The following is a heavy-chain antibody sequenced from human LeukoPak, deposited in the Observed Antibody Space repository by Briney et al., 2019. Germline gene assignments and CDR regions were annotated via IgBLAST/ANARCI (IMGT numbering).Heavy chain of an antibody. V-gene: IGHV3-7*01. J-gene: IGHJ4*02. CDR2: IKQDGSEK. CDR1: GFTFSSYW. CDR3: ARIPTHVAAADYYFDY. D-gene: IGHD6-13*01. Sequence: GGSLRLSCAASGFTFSSYWMSWVRQAPGKGLEWVANIKQDGSEKDYVDSVKGRFTISRDNAKNSLYLQMNSLRAEDTAVYYCARIPTHVAAADYYFDYWGQGTLVTVSS.